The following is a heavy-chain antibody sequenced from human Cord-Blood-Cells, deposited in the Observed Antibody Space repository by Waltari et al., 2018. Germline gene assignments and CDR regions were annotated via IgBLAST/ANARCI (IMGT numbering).Heavy chain of an antibody. CDR1: GGSISSYY. D-gene: IGHD2-8*01. CDR3: ARDQDILMVYAFMDV. Sequence: QVQLQESGPGLVKPSETLSLTCTVSGGSISSYYWSWIRQPAGKGLEWIGRIYNSGSTNYNPSLKSRVTMSVDTSKNQFSLKLSSVTAADTAVYYCARDQDILMVYAFMDVWGKGTTVTVSS. V-gene: IGHV4-4*07. CDR2: IYNSGST. J-gene: IGHJ6*04.